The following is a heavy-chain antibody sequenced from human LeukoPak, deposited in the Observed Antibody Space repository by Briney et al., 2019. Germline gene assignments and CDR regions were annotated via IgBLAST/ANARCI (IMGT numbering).Heavy chain of an antibody. J-gene: IGHJ5*02. D-gene: IGHD3-10*01. CDR3: AKDPYGSGSYYAYNWFDP. Sequence: GGSLRLSCAASGFTFSSYWMSWVRQAPGKGLEWVSAISGSGGSTYYADSVKGRFTISRDNSKNTLYLQMNSLRAEDTAVYYCAKDPYGSGSYYAYNWFDPWGQGTLVTVSS. CDR2: ISGSGGST. V-gene: IGHV3-23*01. CDR1: GFTFSSYW.